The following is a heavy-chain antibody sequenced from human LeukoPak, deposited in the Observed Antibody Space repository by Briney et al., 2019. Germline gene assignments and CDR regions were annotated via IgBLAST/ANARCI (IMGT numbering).Heavy chain of an antibody. CDR1: GHTFIRYN. Sequence: ASVNVSCKSSGHTFIRYNMHWVRQAPGQGLEGVGGINPNCGGTDYAQSFRGRVHMTRDTSISTVYMAVSGLRSDDAPVYFCFFPYASVRGWGQGTLLTVSS. CDR2: INPNCGGT. CDR3: FFPYASVRG. J-gene: IGHJ4*02. V-gene: IGHV1-2*02. D-gene: IGHD3-10*01.